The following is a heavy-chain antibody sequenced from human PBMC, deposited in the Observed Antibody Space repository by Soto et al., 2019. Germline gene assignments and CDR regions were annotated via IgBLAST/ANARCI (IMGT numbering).Heavy chain of an antibody. V-gene: IGHV3-21*01. Sequence: GGALRLSCAASRFSVGSDGMNWVRQDPGKRREWVSSISSSSSYIYDADSVKGRFTISRDNAKNSLYLQMHSLRAEDTAVYHCHPDAFDIWGQGTMVTVSS. CDR1: RFSVGSDG. CDR3: HPDAFDI. CDR2: ISSSSSYI. J-gene: IGHJ3*02.